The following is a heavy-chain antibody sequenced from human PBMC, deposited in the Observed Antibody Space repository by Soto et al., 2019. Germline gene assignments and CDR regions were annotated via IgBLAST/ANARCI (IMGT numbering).Heavy chain of an antibody. Sequence: EVQLVESGGGLVQPGESLRLSCAASGFTFDYYWMYWVRQAPGKGLVWVSRIHSDGTSITYADSVKGRFTISRDNAKNTLSLQMNSLRAEDTAVYYCARGDRGAFDLWGQGTVVTVSS. CDR1: GFTFDYYW. CDR2: IHSDGTSI. V-gene: IGHV3-74*01. D-gene: IGHD1-26*01. J-gene: IGHJ3*01. CDR3: ARGDRGAFDL.